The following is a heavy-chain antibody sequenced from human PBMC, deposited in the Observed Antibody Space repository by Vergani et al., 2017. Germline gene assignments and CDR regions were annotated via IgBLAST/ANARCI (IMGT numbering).Heavy chain of an antibody. V-gene: IGHV3-53*01. CDR3: ARAMTPGYYYYGMDV. CDR2: IYSGGST. J-gene: IGHJ6*02. Sequence: EVQLLESGGGLVQPGGSLRLSCAASGFTVSSNYMSWVRQAPGKGLEWVSVIYSGGSTYYADSVKGRFTIPRDNSKNTLYLQMNSLRAEDTAVYYCARAMTPGYYYYGMDVWGQGTTVTVSS. D-gene: IGHD3-10*01. CDR1: GFTVSSNY.